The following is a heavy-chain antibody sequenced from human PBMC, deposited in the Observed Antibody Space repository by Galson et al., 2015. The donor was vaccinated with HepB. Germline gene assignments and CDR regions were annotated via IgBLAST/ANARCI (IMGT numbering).Heavy chain of an antibody. J-gene: IGHJ6*02. Sequence: SLRLSCAGSGFTFSTYGLHWVRQAPGGGLEWVAVISFGGSKKDYANSVKGRFAISRDNSKSTLFLQMDNLRPEDTAVYYCARPRNDPYNYYATDVWGHGTTVSVSS. CDR2: ISFGGSKK. CDR3: ARPRNDPYNYYATDV. D-gene: IGHD2-8*01. CDR1: GFTFSTYG. V-gene: IGHV3-30*09.